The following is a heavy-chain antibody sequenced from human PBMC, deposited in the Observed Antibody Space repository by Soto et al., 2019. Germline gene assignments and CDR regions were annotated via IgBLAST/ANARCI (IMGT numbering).Heavy chain of an antibody. V-gene: IGHV3-11*05. CDR3: ARDRDYYDSSGYYPDY. J-gene: IGHJ4*03. CDR1: GFTFSDYY. CDR2: ISSSSYT. D-gene: IGHD3-22*01. Sequence: GGSLRLSCAASGFTFSDYYMSWIRQAPGKGLEWVSYISSSSYTNYADSVKGRFTISRDNAKNSLYLQMNSLRAEDTAVYYCARDRDYYDSSGYYPDYWGQGTMVTVSS.